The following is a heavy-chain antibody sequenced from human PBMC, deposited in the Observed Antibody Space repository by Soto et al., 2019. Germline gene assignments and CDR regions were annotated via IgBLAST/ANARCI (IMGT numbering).Heavy chain of an antibody. J-gene: IGHJ4*02. V-gene: IGHV3-23*04. CDR2: VSATAGTT. CDR3: AKVRLAGGLDY. D-gene: IGHD3-16*01. CDR1: GFTFSNYA. Sequence: DVQLVDSGGGLVQPGGSLRLSCAASGFTFSNYAMSWVRQAPGQGLEWVSLVSATAGTTYYTDSVKGQFTISRDNSRNTVSLEMNSLRADATAVDDCAKVRLAGGLDYWGQGTLVTVSS.